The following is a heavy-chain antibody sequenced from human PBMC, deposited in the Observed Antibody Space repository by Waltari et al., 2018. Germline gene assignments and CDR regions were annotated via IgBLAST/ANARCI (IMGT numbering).Heavy chain of an antibody. D-gene: IGHD3-3*01. CDR1: GGSISSYY. CDR2: IYYSGST. CDR3: ARGLRFFNYFDY. V-gene: IGHV4-59*01. J-gene: IGHJ4*02. Sequence: QVQLQESGPGLVKPSETLSLTCTVSGGSISSYYWRWIRQPPGKGLEWIGYIYYSGSTNYNPSLKSRVTISVDTSKNQFSLKLSSVTAADTAVYYCARGLRFFNYFDYWGQGTLVTVSS.